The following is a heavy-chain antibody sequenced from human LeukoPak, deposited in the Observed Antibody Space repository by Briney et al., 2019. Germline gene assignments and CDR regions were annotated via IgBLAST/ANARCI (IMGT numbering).Heavy chain of an antibody. CDR1: GGSFSGYY. V-gene: IGHV4-34*01. CDR2: INHSGST. D-gene: IGHD2-2*01. CDR3: ASYCSSTSCYSGSLGFDP. J-gene: IGHJ5*02. Sequence: SETLSLTCAVYGGSFSGYYWSWIRQPPGKGLEWIGEINHSGSTNYNPSLKSRVTISVDTSKNQFSLKLSSVTAAGTAVYYCASYCSSTSCYSGSLGFDPWGQGTLVTVSS.